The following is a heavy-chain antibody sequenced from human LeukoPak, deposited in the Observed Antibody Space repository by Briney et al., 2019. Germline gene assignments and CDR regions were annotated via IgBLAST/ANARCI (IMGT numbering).Heavy chain of an antibody. CDR1: GLTFSSYW. CDR2: IKQDGSEL. V-gene: IGHV3-7*01. Sequence: VGSLRLSCAASGLTFSSYWMSWVRQAPGPGVEWVATIKQDGSELYYLDSVKGRFTISRDNAQNSLYLLMNSLRDEDAAVYFCASMWEGGYWGQGTLVTVSS. CDR3: ASMWEGGY. D-gene: IGHD1-26*01. J-gene: IGHJ4*02.